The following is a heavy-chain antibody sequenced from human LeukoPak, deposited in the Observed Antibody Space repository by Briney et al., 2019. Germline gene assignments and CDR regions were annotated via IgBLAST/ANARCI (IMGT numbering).Heavy chain of an antibody. CDR1: GFTFSSYG. D-gene: IGHD5-18*01. CDR2: INWNGGST. Sequence: GGSLRLSCAASGFTFSSYGMSWVRQAPGKGLGWVSGINWNGGSTGYADSVKGRFTISRDNAKNSLYLQMNSLRAEDTALYYCARGYSYGYDANWFDPWGQGTLVTVSS. V-gene: IGHV3-20*04. J-gene: IGHJ5*02. CDR3: ARGYSYGYDANWFDP.